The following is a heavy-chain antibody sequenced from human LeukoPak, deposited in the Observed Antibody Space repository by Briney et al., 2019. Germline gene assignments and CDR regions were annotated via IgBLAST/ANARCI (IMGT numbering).Heavy chain of an antibody. CDR1: GYSFTSYW. CDR3: SSPGYYDSSGYSFDY. Sequence: GESLNISSKCSGYSFTSYWLGWVRQMPGKGLEWMGIIYPGDSDSGYSTSVQGQVTISADKSISTAFLQWSRLKASDTAIYYCSSPGYYDSSGYSFDYWGQGTLVTVSS. J-gene: IGHJ4*02. V-gene: IGHV5-51*01. D-gene: IGHD3-22*01. CDR2: IYPGDSDS.